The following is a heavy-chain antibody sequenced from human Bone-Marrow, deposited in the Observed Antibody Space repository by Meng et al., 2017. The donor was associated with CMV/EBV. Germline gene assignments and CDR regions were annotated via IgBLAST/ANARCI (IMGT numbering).Heavy chain of an antibody. CDR3: ARGAAAGPYMWWFDP. V-gene: IGHV1-69*05. CDR2: IIPIFGTA. CDR1: GGTFSSYA. D-gene: IGHD6-13*01. J-gene: IGHJ5*02. Sequence: SVKVSCKASGGTFSSYAISWVRQAPGQGLEWMGGIIPIFGTANYAQKFQGRVTITTDESTSTAYMELSSLRSEDTAVYYCARGAAAGPYMWWFDPWGQGTLVTVSS.